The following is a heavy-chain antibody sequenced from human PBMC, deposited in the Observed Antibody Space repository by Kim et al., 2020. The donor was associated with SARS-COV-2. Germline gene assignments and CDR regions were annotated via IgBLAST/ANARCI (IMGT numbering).Heavy chain of an antibody. V-gene: IGHV1-18*01. CDR2: NT. CDR3: AREGRGGFDY. D-gene: IGHD3-10*01. J-gene: IGHJ4*02. Sequence: NTNYGQKLQGRGTMTTDTSTSTAYMELRSLRSDDTAVYYCAREGRGGFDYWGQGTLVTVSS.